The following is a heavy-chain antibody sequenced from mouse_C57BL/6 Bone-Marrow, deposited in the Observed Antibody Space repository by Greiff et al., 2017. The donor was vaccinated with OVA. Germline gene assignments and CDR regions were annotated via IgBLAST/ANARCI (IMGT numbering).Heavy chain of an antibody. CDR2: IHPNSGST. D-gene: IGHD1-1*01. V-gene: IGHV1-64*01. CDR3: ARLLHYYGSSYGYFDV. CDR1: GYTFTSYW. Sequence: QVQLQQSGAELVKPGASVKLSCKASGYTFTSYWMHWVKQRPGQGLEWIGMIHPNSGSTNYNEKFKSKATLTVDKSSSTAYMQLSSLTSEDSAVYYCARLLHYYGSSYGYFDVWGTGTTVTVSS. J-gene: IGHJ1*03.